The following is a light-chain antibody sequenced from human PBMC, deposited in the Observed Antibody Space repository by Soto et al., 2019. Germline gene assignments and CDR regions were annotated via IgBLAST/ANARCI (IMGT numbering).Light chain of an antibody. CDR1: QSVSSN. CDR2: GAS. V-gene: IGKV3-15*01. Sequence: VVMTQSPATLSVSPGERATLSCRASQSVSSNLAWYQQKPGQAPRLLIYGASTRATGIPARFSGSGSGTEFTLTISSLQSEDFAVYYCQQYNNWPWTFGQGTKVAIK. CDR3: QQYNNWPWT. J-gene: IGKJ1*01.